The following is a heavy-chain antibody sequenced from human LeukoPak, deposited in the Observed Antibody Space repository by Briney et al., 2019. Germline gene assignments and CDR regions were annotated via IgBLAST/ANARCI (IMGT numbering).Heavy chain of an antibody. V-gene: IGHV3-20*04. J-gene: IGHJ3*02. D-gene: IGHD2-2*01. Sequence: GGSLRLSCGASGFTFDDYGMSWVRQAPGKGLEWVSGINWNGGSTGYADSVKGRFTISRDNAKNSLYLQMNSLRAEDTALYYCAREGCSSTSCSNDAFDIWGQGTMVTV. CDR1: GFTFDDYG. CDR2: INWNGGST. CDR3: AREGCSSTSCSNDAFDI.